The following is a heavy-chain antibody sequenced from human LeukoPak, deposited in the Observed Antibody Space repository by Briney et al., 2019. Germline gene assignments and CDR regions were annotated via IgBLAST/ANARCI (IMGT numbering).Heavy chain of an antibody. CDR2: IKRDGSES. V-gene: IGHV3-74*01. D-gene: IGHD6-25*01. CDR1: GFTLSNYW. J-gene: IGHJ5*02. CDR3: ARERLAANNWFDP. Sequence: GGSLRLSCAASGFTLSNYWMHWVRQAPGKGLVWVSRIKRDGSESNYADSVRGRFTISRDNAKNTLYLQMNSLRAEDTAVYYCARERLAANNWFDPWGQGTLVTVSS.